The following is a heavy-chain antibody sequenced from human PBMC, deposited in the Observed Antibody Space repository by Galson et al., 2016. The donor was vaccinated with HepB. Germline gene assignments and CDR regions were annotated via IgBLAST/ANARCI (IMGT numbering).Heavy chain of an antibody. CDR3: VAXVGFCSXXY. D-gene: IGHD6-13*01. Sequence: SLXXXCAASGXXFSXXXMTXXXQAXXKGLXXVGRXKLKTDXXATXYXPPVNGRFTISKDDSKSMMYLQMNGLKTEDTALXYCVAXVGFCSXXYWGQGKXVT. V-gene: IGHV3-15*01. CDR2: XKLKTDXXAT. CDR1: GXXFSXXX. J-gene: IGHJ4*02.